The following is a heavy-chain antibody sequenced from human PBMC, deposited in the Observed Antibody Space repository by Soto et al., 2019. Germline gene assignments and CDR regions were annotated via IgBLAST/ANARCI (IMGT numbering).Heavy chain of an antibody. CDR1: GCTFSSYT. J-gene: IGHJ6*01. CDR2: IIPIFGTA. V-gene: IGHV1-69*13. D-gene: IGHD2-2*01. CDR3: ARVIPRRSLIVPAANYYYYGMDV. Sequence: GSSGKVSCKASGCTFSSYTISWVRQAPGQGLEWMGGIIPIFGTANYAQKFQGRVTITADESTSTAYMELSSLRSEGPAVYYCARVIPRRSLIVPAANYYYYGMDVWGQGTTVTVSS.